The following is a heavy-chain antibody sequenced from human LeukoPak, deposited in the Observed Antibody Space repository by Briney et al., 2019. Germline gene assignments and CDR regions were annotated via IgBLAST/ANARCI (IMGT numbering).Heavy chain of an antibody. CDR1: DDSISSGGYY. D-gene: IGHD1-7*01. Sequence: SQTLSLTCTVSDDSISSGGYYWSWIRQPPGKGLEWIGYIYHSGSTYYNPSLKSRVTISVDTSKNQFSLKLSSVSAADTAVYYCARDSRRELLHAFDIWGQGTMVTVSS. V-gene: IGHV4-30-2*01. CDR2: IYHSGST. J-gene: IGHJ3*02. CDR3: ARDSRRELLHAFDI.